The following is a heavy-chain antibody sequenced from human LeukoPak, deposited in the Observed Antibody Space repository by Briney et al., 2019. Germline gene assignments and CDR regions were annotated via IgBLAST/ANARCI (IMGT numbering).Heavy chain of an antibody. CDR1: GFTFSSYS. J-gene: IGHJ4*02. CDR3: ARDLAPIVGATDY. D-gene: IGHD1-26*01. V-gene: IGHV3-21*01. CDR2: ISSGSSHM. Sequence: GGSLRLSCAASGFTFSSYSMSGVRQAPGKGLEWVSFISSGSSHMYYADSMKGRFTISRDNAKNSLYLQVSGLRDEDSAVYYCARDLAPIVGATDYWGQGTLVTVSS.